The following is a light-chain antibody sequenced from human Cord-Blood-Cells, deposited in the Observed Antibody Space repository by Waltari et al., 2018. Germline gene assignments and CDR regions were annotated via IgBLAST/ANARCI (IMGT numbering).Light chain of an antibody. Sequence: AIRMTQSPSSLSASTGDRVTITCRASQGISSYLAWYQQKPGKAPKLLIYAASTLQSGVPSRFSGSGSGTDFTLTISFLQSEDFATYYCQRYYSYPFTFGPGTKVDIK. J-gene: IGKJ3*01. CDR1: QGISSY. CDR3: QRYYSYPFT. V-gene: IGKV1-8*01. CDR2: AAS.